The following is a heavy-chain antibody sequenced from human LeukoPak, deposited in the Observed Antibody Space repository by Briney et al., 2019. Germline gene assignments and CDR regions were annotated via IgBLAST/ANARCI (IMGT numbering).Heavy chain of an antibody. D-gene: IGHD4-17*01. CDR1: GGSISSHY. J-gene: IGHJ6*02. Sequence: SETLSLTCTVSGGSISSHYWSWIRQPPGKGLEWIGYIYYSGSTNYNPSLKSRVTISVDTSKNQFSLKLSSVTAADTAVYYCARFRGNYGAYGMDVWGQGTTVTVSS. CDR2: IYYSGST. CDR3: ARFRGNYGAYGMDV. V-gene: IGHV4-59*11.